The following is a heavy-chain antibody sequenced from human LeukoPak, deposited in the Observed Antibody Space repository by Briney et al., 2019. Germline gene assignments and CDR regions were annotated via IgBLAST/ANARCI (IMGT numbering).Heavy chain of an antibody. Sequence: NPSETLSLTCTVSGGSISSSSYYWGWIRQPPGKGLEWIGSIYYSGSTCYNPSLKSRVTISVDTSKNQFSLKLSSVTAADTAVYYCARPTYSGSYYPFDYWGQGTLVTVSS. V-gene: IGHV4-39*01. D-gene: IGHD1-26*01. CDR2: IYYSGST. CDR1: GGSISSSSYY. J-gene: IGHJ4*02. CDR3: ARPTYSGSYYPFDY.